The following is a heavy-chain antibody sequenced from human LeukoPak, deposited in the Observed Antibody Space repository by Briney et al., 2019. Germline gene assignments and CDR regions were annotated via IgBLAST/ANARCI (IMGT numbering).Heavy chain of an antibody. D-gene: IGHD3-3*01. CDR2: INPNSGGT. Sequence: ASVKVSCKASGYTFTGYYMHWVRQAPGQGLEWMGWINPNSGGTNYAQKFQGRVTMTRDTSISTAYMELSRLRSDDTAVYYCARGTTIFGVVPGWFDPWGQGTLVTVSS. V-gene: IGHV1-2*02. CDR1: GYTFTGYY. J-gene: IGHJ5*02. CDR3: ARGTTIFGVVPGWFDP.